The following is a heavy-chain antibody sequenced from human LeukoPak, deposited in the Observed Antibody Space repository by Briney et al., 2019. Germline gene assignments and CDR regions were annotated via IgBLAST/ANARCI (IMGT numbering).Heavy chain of an antibody. J-gene: IGHJ3*02. CDR3: ARGPTTPYDAFDI. CDR2: INLNSGGT. V-gene: IGHV1-2*02. CDR1: GYTFTGYY. D-gene: IGHD4-11*01. Sequence: ASVKVSCKASGYTFTGYYMHWVRQAPGQGLEWMGWINLNSGGTNYAQKFQGRVTMTRDTSISAAYMELSRLRSDDTAVYYCARGPTTPYDAFDIWGQGTMVTVSS.